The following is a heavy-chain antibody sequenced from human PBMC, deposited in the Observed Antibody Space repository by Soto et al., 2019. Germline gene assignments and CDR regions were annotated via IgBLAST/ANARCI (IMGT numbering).Heavy chain of an antibody. CDR2: IGGSVITT. CDR1: GFTFSSYA. CDR3: AKIVVAAGIDY. V-gene: IGHV3-23*01. D-gene: IGHD6-13*01. J-gene: IGHJ4*02. Sequence: GGSLRLSCAASGFTFSSYAMSWVRQAPGKGLEWVSSIGGSVITTYYADPVKGRFTISRDNSKNTLYLQMNSLRAEDTAIYYCAKIVVAAGIDYWGQGALVTAPQ.